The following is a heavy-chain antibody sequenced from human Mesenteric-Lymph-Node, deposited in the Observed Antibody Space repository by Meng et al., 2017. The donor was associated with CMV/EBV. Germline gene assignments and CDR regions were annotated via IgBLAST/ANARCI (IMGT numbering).Heavy chain of an antibody. D-gene: IGHD2-15*01. Sequence: GESLKISCAASGVTFSSYAMSWVRQAPGKGLEWVSVIYSGGSSTYYADSVKGRFTISRDNSKNTLYLQMNSLRAEDTAVYYCAKGVVANFDYWGQGTLVTVSS. CDR2: IYSGGSST. CDR3: AKGVVANFDY. J-gene: IGHJ4*02. V-gene: IGHV3-23*03. CDR1: GVTFSSYA.